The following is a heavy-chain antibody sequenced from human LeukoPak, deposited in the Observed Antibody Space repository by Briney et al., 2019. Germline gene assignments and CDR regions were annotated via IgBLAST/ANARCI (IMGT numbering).Heavy chain of an antibody. CDR2: IYYSGST. CDR1: GGSISSSSYY. CDR3: AREWIEYDFWSGYYNWFDP. J-gene: IGHJ5*02. Sequence: KPSETLSLTCTVSGGSISSSSYYWGWIRQPPGKGLEWIGSIYYSGSTYYNPSLKSRVTISVDTSKNQFSLKLSSVTAADTAVYYCAREWIEYDFWSGYYNWFDPWGQGTLVTVSS. V-gene: IGHV4-39*07. D-gene: IGHD3-3*01.